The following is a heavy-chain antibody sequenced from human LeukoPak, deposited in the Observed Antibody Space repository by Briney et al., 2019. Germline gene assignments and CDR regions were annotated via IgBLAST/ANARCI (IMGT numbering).Heavy chain of an antibody. Sequence: PGGSLRLSCAASGFTFSSYAMHWVRQAPGKGLEWVAVISYDGSNKYYADSVKGRFTISRDNSKNTLYLQMNSLRAEDTAVYYCAKGGRGYSYPYYFDYWGQGTLVTVSS. CDR1: GFTFSSYA. CDR3: AKGGRGYSYPYYFDY. CDR2: ISYDGSNK. D-gene: IGHD5-18*01. V-gene: IGHV3-30-3*01. J-gene: IGHJ4*02.